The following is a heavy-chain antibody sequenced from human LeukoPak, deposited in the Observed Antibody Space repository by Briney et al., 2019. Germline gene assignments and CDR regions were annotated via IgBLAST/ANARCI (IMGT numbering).Heavy chain of an antibody. CDR2: ILYDGSTK. V-gene: IGHV3-30*02. D-gene: IGHD4-17*01. J-gene: IGHJ4*02. CDR3: AKRDLTTEFDY. Sequence: GGSLRLSCAASGFTFSNYGMHWVRQAPGKGLEWVALILYDGSTKFYADSVKGRFTISRDNSKNTMSLQMNSLRIEDTAVYYCAKRDLTTEFDYWGQGTLVTVSS. CDR1: GFTFSNYG.